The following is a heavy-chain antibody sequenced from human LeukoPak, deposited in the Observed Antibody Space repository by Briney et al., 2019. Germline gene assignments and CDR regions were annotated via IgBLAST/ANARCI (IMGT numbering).Heavy chain of an antibody. Sequence: SETLSLTCAVYGGSFSGYYWSWIRQPPGKGLEWIGEINHSGSTNYNPSLKSRVTISVDTSKNQFSLKLSSVTAADTALYYCARGRKNFWSGYNTARGWFDAWGQGSLVTVSS. V-gene: IGHV4-34*01. J-gene: IGHJ5*02. CDR2: INHSGST. CDR1: GGSFSGYY. CDR3: ARGRKNFWSGYNTARGWFDA. D-gene: IGHD3-3*01.